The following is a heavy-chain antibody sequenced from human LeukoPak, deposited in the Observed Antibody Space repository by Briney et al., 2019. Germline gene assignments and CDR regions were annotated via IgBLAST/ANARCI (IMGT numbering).Heavy chain of an antibody. CDR1: GGSISSGSYY. CDR3: ARGGTRHGDYDHFDY. V-gene: IGHV4-61*01. Sequence: SETLSLTCTVSGGSISSGSYYWSWIRQPPGKGLEWIGYIYYSGSTNYNPSLKSRVTISVDTSKNQFSLKLSSVTAADTAVYYCARGGTRHGDYDHFDYWGQGTLVTVSS. CDR2: IYYSGST. J-gene: IGHJ4*02. D-gene: IGHD4-17*01.